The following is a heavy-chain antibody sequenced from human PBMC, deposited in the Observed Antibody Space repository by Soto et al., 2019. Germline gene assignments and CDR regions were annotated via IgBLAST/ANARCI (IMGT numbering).Heavy chain of an antibody. V-gene: IGHV3-9*01. J-gene: IGHJ4*02. CDR2: VSWNSGSI. Sequence: EVQLVESGGGLVQPGRSLRLSCAASGFTFDDYAMHWVRQAPGKGLEWVSGVSWNSGSIGYADSVKGRFTISRDNAKNPLYLQMTSLRAEDTALYYCASLGVVAAIWGQGPLVTVSS. CDR3: ASLGVVAAI. D-gene: IGHD2-15*01. CDR1: GFTFDDYA.